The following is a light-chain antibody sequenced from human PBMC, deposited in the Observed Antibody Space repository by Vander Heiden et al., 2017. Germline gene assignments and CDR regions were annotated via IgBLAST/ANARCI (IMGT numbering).Light chain of an antibody. J-gene: IGKJ5*01. CDR2: TAT. CDR3: QQTTIFPRT. CDR1: ENINTL. Sequence: DIQMSHSPSSVSAFVGDRVTITCRASENINTLLAWYQQKPGKAPKLLIYTATGLQSGVPSRFSGSGSGTDFTLTIDNLQPEDFATYYCQQTTIFPRTFGQGTRLEIK. V-gene: IGKV1D-12*01.